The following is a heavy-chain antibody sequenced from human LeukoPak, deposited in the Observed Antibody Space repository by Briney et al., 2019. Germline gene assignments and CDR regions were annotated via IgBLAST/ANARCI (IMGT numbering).Heavy chain of an antibody. CDR2: INPDGSEK. CDR1: GFPFSSYW. Sequence: GGSLRLSCRASGFPFSSYWMTWVRQAPGKGLEWVANINPDGSEKDYVDSVKGRFTISRDNAKNSLYLQMNSLRADDTAVYYCVRGVAVAGYFDCWGQGTLVTVSS. V-gene: IGHV3-7*02. J-gene: IGHJ4*02. D-gene: IGHD6-19*01. CDR3: VRGVAVAGYFDC.